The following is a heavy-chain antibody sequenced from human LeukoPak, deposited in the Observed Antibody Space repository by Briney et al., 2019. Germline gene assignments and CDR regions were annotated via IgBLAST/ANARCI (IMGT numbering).Heavy chain of an antibody. V-gene: IGHV1-24*01. CDR3: ATDRSYYGSGSYYRPFFDY. Sequence: GASVKVSRKVSGYTLTELSMHWVRQAPGKGLEWMGGFDPEDGETIYAQKFQGRVTMTEDTSTDTAYMELSSLRSEDTAVYYCATDRSYYGSGSYYRPFFDYWGQGTLVTVSS. D-gene: IGHD3-10*01. CDR1: GYTLTELS. CDR2: FDPEDGET. J-gene: IGHJ4*02.